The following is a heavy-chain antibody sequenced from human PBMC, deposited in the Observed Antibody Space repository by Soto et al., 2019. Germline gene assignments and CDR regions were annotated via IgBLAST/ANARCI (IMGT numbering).Heavy chain of an antibody. CDR3: ARDRWGVTRYYYYGMDV. CDR1: GFTFSSYE. J-gene: IGHJ6*02. D-gene: IGHD3-10*01. V-gene: IGHV3-48*03. Sequence: GGSLRLSCAASGFTFSSYEMNWVRQAPGKGLEWVSYISSSGSTIYYADSVKGRFTIARDNAKNSLYLQMNSLRAEDTAVYYCARDRWGVTRYYYYGMDVWGQGTTVTVSS. CDR2: ISSSGSTI.